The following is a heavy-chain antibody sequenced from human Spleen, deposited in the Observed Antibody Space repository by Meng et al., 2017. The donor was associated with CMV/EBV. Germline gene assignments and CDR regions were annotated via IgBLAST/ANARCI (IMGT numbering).Heavy chain of an antibody. CDR1: GGSFSGYY. V-gene: IGHV4-34*01. D-gene: IGHD2-2*01. CDR3: ARKGQLLLVAPGGGAFDI. J-gene: IGHJ3*02. CDR2: INHSGST. Sequence: SQTLSLTCAVYGGSFSGYYWSWIRQPPGKGLEWIGEINHSGSTNYNPSLKSRVTISVDTSKNQFPLKLSSVTAADTAVYYCARKGQLLLVAPGGGAFDIWGQGTMVTVSS.